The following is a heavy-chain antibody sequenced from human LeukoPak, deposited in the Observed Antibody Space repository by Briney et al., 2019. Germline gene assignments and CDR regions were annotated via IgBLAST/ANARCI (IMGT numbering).Heavy chain of an antibody. J-gene: IGHJ4*02. D-gene: IGHD3-3*01. V-gene: IGHV3-30*15. CDR1: GFTFSDHL. CDR2: VSKDGSRK. Sequence: GGSLRLSCAASGFTFSDHLIHWVRQAPGKGLEWVALVSKDGSRKYYADSVKGRFTISRDNSMNTLYLQMSRLRAEDTAVYYCARDGGTIPEVVNYHFDSWGQGTLVTVSS. CDR3: ARDGGTIPEVVNYHFDS.